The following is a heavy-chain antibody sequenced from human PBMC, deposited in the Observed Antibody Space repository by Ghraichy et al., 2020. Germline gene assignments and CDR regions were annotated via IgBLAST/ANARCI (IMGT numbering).Heavy chain of an antibody. CDR2: ISYDGSIK. V-gene: IGHV3-30*18. D-gene: IGHD2-2*02. Sequence: GGSLRLSCAASGFTFSSYGMHWVRQAPGKGLEWVAVISYDGSIKYYADSVKGRFTISRDNSKHTLYLQMNSLRAEDTAVYYCAKDSDVVPAAIDYYYYGMDVWGQGTTVTVSS. CDR1: GFTFSSYG. CDR3: AKDSDVVPAAIDYYYYGMDV. J-gene: IGHJ6*02.